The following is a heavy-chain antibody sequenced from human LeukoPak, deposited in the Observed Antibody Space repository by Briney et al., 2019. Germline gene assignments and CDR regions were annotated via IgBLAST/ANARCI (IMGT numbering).Heavy chain of an antibody. CDR3: AKGGGDSSSSRRYFDY. D-gene: IGHD6-6*01. Sequence: GGSLRLFCAASGFTFSSYAMSWVRQAPGKGLEWVSTISGSGGYTYYADSVKGRFTISRDNSKNTLYLQMNSLRAEDTAVYYCAKGGGDSSSSRRYFDYWGQGTLVTVSS. V-gene: IGHV3-23*01. CDR1: GFTFSSYA. CDR2: ISGSGGYT. J-gene: IGHJ4*02.